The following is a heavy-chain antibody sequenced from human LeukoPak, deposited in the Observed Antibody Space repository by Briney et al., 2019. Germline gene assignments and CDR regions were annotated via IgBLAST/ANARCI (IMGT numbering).Heavy chain of an antibody. J-gene: IGHJ4*02. CDR2: INHSGST. D-gene: IGHD7-27*01. CDR3: ARASLGGRRYYFDY. Sequence: SETLSLTCAVYGGSFSGYYWSWIRQPPGKGLEWIGEINHSGSTNYNPSLKSRVTISVDTSKNQFSLKLSSVTAADTAVYYCARASLGGRRYYFDYWGQGTLVTVSS. V-gene: IGHV4-34*01. CDR1: GGSFSGYY.